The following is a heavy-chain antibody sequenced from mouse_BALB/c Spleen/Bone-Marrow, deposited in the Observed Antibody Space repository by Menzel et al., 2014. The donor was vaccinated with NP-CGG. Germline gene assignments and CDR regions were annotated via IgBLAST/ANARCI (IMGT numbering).Heavy chain of an antibody. V-gene: IGHV1S22*01. CDR3: TRWRFITTATYAMDY. CDR1: GYTFTSYW. Sequence: LQQSGSELVRPGASVKLSCKVSGYTFTSYWMHWVKQRPGQGLEWMGNIYPGSGSTNYDEKFKSKATLTVDTSSSTAYMQLSSLTSEDSAVYYCTRWRFITTATYAMDYWGQGTSVTVSS. D-gene: IGHD1-2*01. J-gene: IGHJ4*01. CDR2: IYPGSGST.